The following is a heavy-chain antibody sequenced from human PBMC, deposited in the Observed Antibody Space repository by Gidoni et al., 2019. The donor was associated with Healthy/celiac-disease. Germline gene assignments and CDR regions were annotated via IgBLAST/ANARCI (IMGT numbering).Heavy chain of an antibody. CDR2: IRGSGGST. J-gene: IGHJ5*02. CDR1: GFTFPRDA. D-gene: IGHD3-22*01. V-gene: IGHV3-23*01. Sequence: EVQLLESRGGLVQPGGSLSLPCAASGFTFPRDAQSWVRQAPGTGLGWVSAIRGSGGSTYYAAAVKGRFTISRDNSKNTLYLQMNSLRSEDTAVYYCAKDGDQDYDSSGSQNWFDPWGQGTLVTVSS. CDR3: AKDGDQDYDSSGSQNWFDP.